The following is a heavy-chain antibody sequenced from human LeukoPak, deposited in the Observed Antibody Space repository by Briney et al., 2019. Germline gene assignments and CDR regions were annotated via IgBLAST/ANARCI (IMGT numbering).Heavy chain of an antibody. J-gene: IGHJ6*03. V-gene: IGHV4-39*01. CDR3: ARHREKENVVRNFDWSHPPCMDV. Sequence: SETLSLTCSVSGDSMSSSPYYWGWIRQPPGKELEWIGAVYYGGSTYYNPSLKSRVTISVDRSKNQFSLRLSSVTAADTAIYYCARHREKENVVRNFDWSHPPCMDVWVRGTTVTVSS. CDR2: VYYGGST. D-gene: IGHD3-9*01. CDR1: GDSMSSSPYY.